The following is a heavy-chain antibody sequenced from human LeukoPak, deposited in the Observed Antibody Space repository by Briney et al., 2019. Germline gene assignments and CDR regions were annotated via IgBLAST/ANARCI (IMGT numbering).Heavy chain of an antibody. D-gene: IGHD1-14*01. CDR1: GGSISSSNW. CDR3: ARNVRNPGYYYGMDV. V-gene: IGHV4-4*02. CDR2: IYHSGST. J-gene: IGHJ6*02. Sequence: SETLSLTCAVSGGSISSSNWWSWVRQPPGKGLEWIGEIYHSGSTNYNPSLKSRVTILVDKSKNQFSLKLSSVTAADTAVYYCARNVRNPGYYYGMDVWGQGTTVTVSS.